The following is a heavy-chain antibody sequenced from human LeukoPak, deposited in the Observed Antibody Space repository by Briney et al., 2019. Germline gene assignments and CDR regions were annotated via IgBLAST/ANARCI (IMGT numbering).Heavy chain of an antibody. CDR1: GGSISSYY. CDR2: IYYSGST. V-gene: IGHV4-59*01. J-gene: IGHJ4*02. CDR3: ARRRYTSGYLDY. D-gene: IGHD3-22*01. Sequence: SETLSLTCTVSGGSISSYYWSWIRQPPGKGLEWIGYIYYSGSTNYNPSLKSRVTISVDTSKNQFSLKLSSVTAADTAVYYCARRRYTSGYLDYWGQGTLVTVSS.